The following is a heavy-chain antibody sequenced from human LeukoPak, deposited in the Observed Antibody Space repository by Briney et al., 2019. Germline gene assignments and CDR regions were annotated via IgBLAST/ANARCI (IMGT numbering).Heavy chain of an antibody. J-gene: IGHJ6*02. V-gene: IGHV3-15*01. CDR3: TTDDYYYGMDV. CDR2: IKSKTDGGTT. CDR1: GFTFSNAW. Sequence: GRSLRLSRAASGFTFSNAWMSWVRQAPGKGLERVGRIKSKTDGGTTDYAAPVKGRFTISRDDSKNTLYLQMNSLKTEDTAVYYCTTDDYYYGMDVWGQGTTVTVSS.